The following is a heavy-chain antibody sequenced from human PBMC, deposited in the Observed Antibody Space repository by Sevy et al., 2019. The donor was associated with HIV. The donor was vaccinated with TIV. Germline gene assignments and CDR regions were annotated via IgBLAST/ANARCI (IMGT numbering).Heavy chain of an antibody. CDR3: AREGVDFWSGPVDFDYGMDV. J-gene: IGHJ6*02. CDR1: GFTFSRHW. CDR2: INTHGTNT. V-gene: IGHV3-74*01. D-gene: IGHD3-3*01. Sequence: GGSLRLSCAASGFTFSRHWMHWVRHAPGKGLVWVSRINTHGTNTIYSDYLKGRFTISRVNAKNTVSLQMNSLRADDTGVYYCAREGVDFWSGPVDFDYGMDVWGQGTTVTVSS.